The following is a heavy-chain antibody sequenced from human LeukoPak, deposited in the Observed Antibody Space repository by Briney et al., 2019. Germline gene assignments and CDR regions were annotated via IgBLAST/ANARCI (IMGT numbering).Heavy chain of an antibody. Sequence: GASVKVSCKASGYTFTGYYMHWVRRAPGHGLEWMGWINPNSGGTNYAQKFQGRVTMTRDTSISTAYMELSRLRSDDTAVYYCARDLFDYYDSSGYLNYWGQGTLVTVSS. V-gene: IGHV1-2*02. J-gene: IGHJ4*02. D-gene: IGHD3-22*01. CDR2: INPNSGGT. CDR3: ARDLFDYYDSSGYLNY. CDR1: GYTFTGYY.